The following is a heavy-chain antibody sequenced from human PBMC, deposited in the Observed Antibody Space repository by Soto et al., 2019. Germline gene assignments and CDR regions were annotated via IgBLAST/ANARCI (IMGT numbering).Heavy chain of an antibody. D-gene: IGHD6-6*01. V-gene: IGHV1-69*13. Sequence: ASVKVSCKASGGTFSSYAISWVRQAPGQGLEWMGGIIPIFGTANYAQKFQGRVTITADESTSTAYMELSSLRSEDTAVYYCARDARTPPPHYYGMDVWGQGTTVTVSS. CDR1: GGTFSSYA. J-gene: IGHJ6*02. CDR3: ARDARTPPPHYYGMDV. CDR2: IIPIFGTA.